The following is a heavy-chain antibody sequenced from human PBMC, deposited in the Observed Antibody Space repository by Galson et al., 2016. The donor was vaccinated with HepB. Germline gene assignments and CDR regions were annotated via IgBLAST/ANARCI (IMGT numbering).Heavy chain of an antibody. CDR2: IYTSGST. D-gene: IGHD3-10*01. J-gene: IGHJ3*02. CDR3: ARASYYNYHNAFDI. Sequence: TLSLTCTVSGGSISSGSYYWSWIRQPAGKGLEWIGRIYTSGSTNYNPSLKSRVTISVVTSKNQFSLKLSSVTAADTAVYYCARASYYNYHNAFDIWGQGTMVTVSS. CDR1: GGSISSGSYY. V-gene: IGHV4-61*02.